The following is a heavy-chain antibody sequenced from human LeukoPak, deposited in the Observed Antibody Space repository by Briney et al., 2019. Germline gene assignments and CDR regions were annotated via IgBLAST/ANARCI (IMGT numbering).Heavy chain of an antibody. Sequence: GGSLRLSCAASGFTFSSYEMNWVHQAPGKGLEWVSYISSSGSTIYYADSVKGRFTISRDNAKNSLYLQLNSLRAEDTAVYYCARDPIAVAVFDYWGQGTLVTVSS. V-gene: IGHV3-48*03. J-gene: IGHJ4*02. CDR2: ISSSGSTI. CDR1: GFTFSSYE. CDR3: ARDPIAVAVFDY. D-gene: IGHD6-19*01.